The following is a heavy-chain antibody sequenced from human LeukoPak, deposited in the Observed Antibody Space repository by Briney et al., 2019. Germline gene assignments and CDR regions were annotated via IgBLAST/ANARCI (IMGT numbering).Heavy chain of an antibody. CDR3: ALEGDGYNGPDY. CDR2: ITNDGSST. Sequence: GGSLRLSCAASGLTFSSHWMHWVRQAPGKGLVWVSRITNDGSSTTYADSVKGRFTISRDNAKNMLYLQVNSLRAEDTAVYYCALEGDGYNGPDYWGQGTLVTVSS. D-gene: IGHD5-24*01. CDR1: GLTFSSHW. V-gene: IGHV3-74*01. J-gene: IGHJ4*02.